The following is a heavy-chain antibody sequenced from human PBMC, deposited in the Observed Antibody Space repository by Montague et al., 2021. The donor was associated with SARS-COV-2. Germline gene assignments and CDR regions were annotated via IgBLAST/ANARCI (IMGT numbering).Heavy chain of an antibody. CDR2: IKSKTDGGTT. CDR3: TTDNYDQSWDAFDI. CDR1: GFTFSNAW. J-gene: IGHJ3*02. V-gene: IGHV3-15*01. Sequence: SLRLSCAASGFTFSNAWMSWVRQAPGKGLEWVGRIKSKTDGGTTDYAAPVKGRFTISIDDSKNTLYLQMNSLKTEDTAVYYCTTDNYDQSWDAFDIWGQGTMVTVSS. D-gene: IGHD3-22*01.